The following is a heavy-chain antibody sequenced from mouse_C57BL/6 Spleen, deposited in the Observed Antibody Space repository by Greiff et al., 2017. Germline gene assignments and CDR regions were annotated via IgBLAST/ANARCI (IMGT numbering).Heavy chain of an antibody. CDR2: IDPETGGT. CDR1: GYTFTDYE. V-gene: IGHV1-15*01. D-gene: IGHD2-4*01. Sequence: QVQLKQSGAELVRPGASVTLSCKASGYTFTDYEMHWVKQTPVHGLEWIGAIDPETGGTAYNQKFKGKAILTADKSSSTAYMELRSLTSEDSAVYYCTSYDYPWFAYWGQGTLVTVSA. CDR3: TSYDYPWFAY. J-gene: IGHJ3*01.